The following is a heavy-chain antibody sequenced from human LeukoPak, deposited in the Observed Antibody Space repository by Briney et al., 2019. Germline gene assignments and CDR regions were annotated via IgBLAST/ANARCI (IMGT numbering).Heavy chain of an antibody. CDR1: GGSFSGYY. V-gene: IGHV4-34*01. CDR3: AGLGQLLSVDY. Sequence: SETLSLTCAVYGGSFSGYYWSWIRQPPGKGLEWIGEINHSGSTNYNPSLKSRVTISVDTSKNQFSLKLSSVTAADTAVYYCAGLGQLLSVDYWGQGTLVTVSS. CDR2: INHSGST. D-gene: IGHD2-15*01. J-gene: IGHJ4*02.